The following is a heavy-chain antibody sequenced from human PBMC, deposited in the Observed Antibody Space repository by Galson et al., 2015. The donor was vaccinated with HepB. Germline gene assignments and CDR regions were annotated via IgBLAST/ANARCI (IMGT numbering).Heavy chain of an antibody. V-gene: IGHV1-69*13. CDR1: GGTFSSYA. Sequence: SVKVSCKASGGTFSSYAISWVRQAPGQGLEWMGGIIPIFGTANYAQKFQGRVTITADESTSTAYMELSSLRSEDTAVYCCARGRGDQWIQLWQYYFDYWGQGTLVTVSS. CDR2: IIPIFGTA. J-gene: IGHJ4*02. CDR3: ARGRGDQWIQLWQYYFDY. D-gene: IGHD5-18*01.